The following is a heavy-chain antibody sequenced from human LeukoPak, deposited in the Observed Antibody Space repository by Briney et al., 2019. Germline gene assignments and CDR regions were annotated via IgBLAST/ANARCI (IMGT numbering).Heavy chain of an antibody. CDR3: AAPRGYSGYEPFDY. Sequence: GGSLRLSFAASGFTFSSYAMHWVRQAPGKGLEWVAVISYDGSNKYYADSVKGRFTISRDNSKNTLYLQMNSLRAEDTAVYYCAAPRGYSGYEPFDYWGQGTLVTVSS. D-gene: IGHD5-12*01. J-gene: IGHJ4*02. V-gene: IGHV3-30-3*01. CDR2: ISYDGSNK. CDR1: GFTFSSYA.